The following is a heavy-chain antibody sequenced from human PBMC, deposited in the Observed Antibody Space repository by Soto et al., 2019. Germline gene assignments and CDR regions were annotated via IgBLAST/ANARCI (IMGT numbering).Heavy chain of an antibody. D-gene: IGHD3-16*01. CDR3: ARDHDYVWGSHRNWLGL. CDR2: IYYSGST. Sequence: SETLSLTCTVSGGSISSYYWSWIRQPPGKGLEWIGYIYYSGSTNYNPSLKSRVTISADRTNNQLFLRLTSVTAADTAIYYCARDHDYVWGSHRNWLGLWGQGTPVTVSS. CDR1: GGSISSYY. J-gene: IGHJ5*02. V-gene: IGHV4-59*12.